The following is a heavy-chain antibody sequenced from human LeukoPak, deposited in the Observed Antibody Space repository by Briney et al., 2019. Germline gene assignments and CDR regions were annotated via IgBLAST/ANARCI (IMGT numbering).Heavy chain of an antibody. CDR2: ISTSGNT. CDR1: GGFISNYY. D-gene: IGHD3-22*01. J-gene: IGHJ4*02. Sequence: PSETLSLTCSVSGGFISNYYWSWIRQPAGKGLEWIGRISTSGNTNYNPSLKSRVTISVDTSKNQFSLKLSSVTAADTAVYYCARFCRDYDSSGYYTFDYWGQGTLVTVSS. V-gene: IGHV4-4*07. CDR3: ARFCRDYDSSGYYTFDY.